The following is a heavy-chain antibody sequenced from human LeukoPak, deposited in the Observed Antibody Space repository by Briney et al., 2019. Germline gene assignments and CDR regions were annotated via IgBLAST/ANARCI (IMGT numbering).Heavy chain of an antibody. Sequence: GGSLRLSCAASGFTFSSYGMHWVRQAPGKGLEWVAFIRYDGSNKYYADSVKGRFTISRDNSKNTLYLQMNSLRAEDTAVYYCAKGSYDNYYGMDVWGQGTTVTVSS. CDR3: AKGSYDNYYGMDV. CDR2: IRYDGSNK. V-gene: IGHV3-30*02. CDR1: GFTFSSYG. J-gene: IGHJ6*02.